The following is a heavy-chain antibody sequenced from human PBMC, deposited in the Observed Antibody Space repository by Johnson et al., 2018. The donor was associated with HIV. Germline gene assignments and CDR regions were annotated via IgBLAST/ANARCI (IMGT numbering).Heavy chain of an antibody. Sequence: VQLVESGGGVVQPGRSLRLSCAASGFTFSSYAMHWVRQAPGKGLEWVAVISHDGTHKYYADSVKGRFTISRDNSKNTLYLQVNSLGAEDTAVYYCAKASTPTMIVVVISAFDVWGQGTMVTVSS. CDR3: AKASTPTMIVVVISAFDV. D-gene: IGHD3-22*01. J-gene: IGHJ3*01. CDR2: ISHDGTHK. CDR1: GFTFSSYA. V-gene: IGHV3-30*04.